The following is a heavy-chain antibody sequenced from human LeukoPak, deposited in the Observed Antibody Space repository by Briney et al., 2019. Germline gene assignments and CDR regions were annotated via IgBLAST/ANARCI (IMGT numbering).Heavy chain of an antibody. CDR2: MNPNSANT. V-gene: IGHV1-8*01. CDR1: GYTFTSYD. CDR3: ARGSPIGIAAAGA. J-gene: IGHJ5*02. Sequence: ASVKFSCKASGYTFTSYDINWVRQAPGQGLEWVGWMNPNSANTGYAQKFQGRVTMTRNTSISTAYMELSSLRSEDTAVYYCARGSPIGIAAAGAWGQGTLVTVSS. D-gene: IGHD6-13*01.